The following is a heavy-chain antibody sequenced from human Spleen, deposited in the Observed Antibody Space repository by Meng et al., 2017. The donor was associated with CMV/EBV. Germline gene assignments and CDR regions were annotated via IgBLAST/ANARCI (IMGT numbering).Heavy chain of an antibody. CDR1: GFTFNAYC. D-gene: IGHD5-18*01. CDR2: ISSSGSVI. Sequence: GESLKISCTASGFTFNAYCVSWVRQGPGKGLEWISYISSSGSVIYYADSVKGRFTISRDNTKNSLYLQMNSLIVEDTAVYYCARERRYSYGWWGQGELVTSPQ. J-gene: IGHJ4*02. V-gene: IGHV3-48*04. CDR3: ARERRYSYGW.